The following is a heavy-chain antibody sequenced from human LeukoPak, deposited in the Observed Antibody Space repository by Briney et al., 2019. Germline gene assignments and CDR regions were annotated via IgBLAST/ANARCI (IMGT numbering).Heavy chain of an antibody. J-gene: IGHJ4*02. V-gene: IGHV3-74*01. CDR1: GFTFSSCW. Sequence: PGGSLRLSCAASGFTFSSCWMHWVRQAPGKGLVWVSRINSDGSSTTYADSVKGRFTISRDNAKNTLYLQMNSLRAEDTAVYYCARDEYYDILTGTPAYDYWGQGTLVTVSS. CDR2: INSDGSST. D-gene: IGHD3-9*01. CDR3: ARDEYYDILTGTPAYDY.